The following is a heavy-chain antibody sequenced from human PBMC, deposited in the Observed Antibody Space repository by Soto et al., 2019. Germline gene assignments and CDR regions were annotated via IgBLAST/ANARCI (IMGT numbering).Heavy chain of an antibody. J-gene: IGHJ6*02. Sequence: QVQLVQSGAEVKKPGSSVKVSCKASGGTFSSYAISWVRQAPGQGLEWMGGIIPIFGTANYAQKFQGRVTITADESTSTAYMELSSLRSEDTAVYYCASSAARPSGPNYYYYGMDVWGQGTTVTVSS. CDR1: GGTFSSYA. CDR2: IIPIFGTA. D-gene: IGHD6-6*01. V-gene: IGHV1-69*12. CDR3: ASSAARPSGPNYYYYGMDV.